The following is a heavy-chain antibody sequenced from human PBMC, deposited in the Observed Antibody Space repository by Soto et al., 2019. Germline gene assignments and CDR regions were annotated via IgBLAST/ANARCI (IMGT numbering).Heavy chain of an antibody. J-gene: IGHJ6*02. CDR1: GYTFTSYA. D-gene: IGHD6-19*01. CDR3: ATYGYSSGWHPADFHYGMDV. CDR2: INAGNGNT. Sequence: RASVKVSCKASGYTFTSYAMHWVRQAPGQRLEWMGWINAGNGNTKYSQKFQGRVTITRDTSASTAYMELSSLRSEDTAVYYCATYGYSSGWHPADFHYGMDVWGQGTTVTVSS. V-gene: IGHV1-3*01.